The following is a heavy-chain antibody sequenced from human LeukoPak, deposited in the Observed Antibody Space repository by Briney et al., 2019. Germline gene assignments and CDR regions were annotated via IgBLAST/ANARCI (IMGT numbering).Heavy chain of an antibody. J-gene: IGHJ4*02. D-gene: IGHD6-19*01. Sequence: PSQTLSLTCTVSGDSINGYYWSWIRQPPGKGLEWMGYVYFSGSTTYNPSLKSRITISIKTSKNQFSLRLDSVTTADTAVYYCARGEAVPGSEIDHWSQGNLVTVSS. V-gene: IGHV4-59*01. CDR1: GDSINGYY. CDR3: ARGEAVPGSEIDH. CDR2: VYFSGST.